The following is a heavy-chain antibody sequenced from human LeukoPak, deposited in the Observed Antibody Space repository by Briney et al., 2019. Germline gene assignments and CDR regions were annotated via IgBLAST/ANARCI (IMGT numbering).Heavy chain of an antibody. CDR3: AREAVVPAAISEWFDP. V-gene: IGHV1-2*02. CDR1: GYTFTGYY. D-gene: IGHD2-2*01. CDR2: INPNSGGT. J-gene: IGHJ5*02. Sequence: ASVKVSCKASGYTFTGYYMHWVRQAPGQGLEWMGWINPNSGGTNYAQKFQGRVTMTRDTSISTAYMELSRLRSDDTAVYCCAREAVVPAAISEWFDPWGQGTLVTVSS.